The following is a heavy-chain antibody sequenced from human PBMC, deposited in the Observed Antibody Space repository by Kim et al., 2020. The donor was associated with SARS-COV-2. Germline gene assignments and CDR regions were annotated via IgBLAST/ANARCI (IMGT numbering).Heavy chain of an antibody. CDR1: GGSISSSSYY. J-gene: IGHJ4*02. D-gene: IGHD2-15*01. Sequence: SETLSLTCTVSGGSISSSSYYWGWIRQPPGKGLEWIGSIYYSGSTYYNPSLKSRVTISVDTSKNQFSLKLSSVTAADTAVYYCARDSPYCSGGSCYLLFDYWGQGTLVTVSS. V-gene: IGHV4-39*07. CDR2: IYYSGST. CDR3: ARDSPYCSGGSCYLLFDY.